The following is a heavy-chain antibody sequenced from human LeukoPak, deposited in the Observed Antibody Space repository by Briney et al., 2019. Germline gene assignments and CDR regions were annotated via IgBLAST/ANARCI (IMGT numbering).Heavy chain of an antibody. J-gene: IGHJ4*02. CDR1: GGSFSGYY. Sequence: SETLSFTCAVYGGSFSGYYWSWIRQPPGKGLEWIGEINHSGSTNYNPSLKSRVTISVDTSKNQFSLKLSSVTAADTAVYYCARRGYSYGRTFDYWGQGTLVTVSS. D-gene: IGHD5-18*01. CDR2: INHSGST. CDR3: ARRGYSYGRTFDY. V-gene: IGHV4-34*01.